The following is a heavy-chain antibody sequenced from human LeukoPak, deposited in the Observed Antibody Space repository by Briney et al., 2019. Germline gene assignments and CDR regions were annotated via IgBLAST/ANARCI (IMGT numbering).Heavy chain of an antibody. J-gene: IGHJ4*02. CDR2: ICYSGNI. D-gene: IGHD2-15*01. V-gene: IGHV3-53*01. CDR3: ARRYCTGGTCYFFDY. Sequence: PGGSLRLSCAASGFTVSSNCVGWVRQAPGEGLEWVSLICYSGNIYYTDSVKGRFTISRDDSKNTVFLQMNSLRGEDTAVYYCARRYCTGGTCYFFDYWGQGTLVTVSS. CDR1: GFTVSSNC.